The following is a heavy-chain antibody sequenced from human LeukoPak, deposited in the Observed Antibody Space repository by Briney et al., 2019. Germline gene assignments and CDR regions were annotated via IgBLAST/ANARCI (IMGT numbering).Heavy chain of an antibody. CDR2: IKQDGSEK. CDR1: GFTFSSYW. J-gene: IGHJ4*02. CDR3: ARGPYCSSTSCNILEFDC. D-gene: IGHD2-2*02. V-gene: IGHV3-7*01. Sequence: GGSLRLSCEASGFTFSSYWMSWVRQAPGKGLEWVANIKQDGSEKYYVDSVRGRFTISRDNAKNSLYLQMNSLRAEDTAVYYCARGPYCSSTSCNILEFDCWGQGTLVTVSS.